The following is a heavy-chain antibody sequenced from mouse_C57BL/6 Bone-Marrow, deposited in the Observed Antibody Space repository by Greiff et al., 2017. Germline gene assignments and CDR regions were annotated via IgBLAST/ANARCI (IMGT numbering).Heavy chain of an antibody. CDR2: FHPYNDDT. J-gene: IGHJ2*01. Sequence: VKLMESGAELVKPGASVKMSCKASGYTFTTYPIEWMKQNHGKSLEWIGNFHPYNDDTKYNEKFKGKATLTVEKSSSTVYLELSRLTSDDSAVYYCARGDLYDGYYYFDYWGQGTTLTVSS. CDR1: GYTFTTYP. D-gene: IGHD2-3*01. V-gene: IGHV1-47*01. CDR3: ARGDLYDGYYYFDY.